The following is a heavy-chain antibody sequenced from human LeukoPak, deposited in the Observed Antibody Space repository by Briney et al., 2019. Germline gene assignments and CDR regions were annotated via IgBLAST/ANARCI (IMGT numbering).Heavy chain of an antibody. CDR2: TYYRSTWYN. J-gene: IGHJ5*02. CDR1: GDSVSSNSVT. CDR3: ARRLTQYDCFDP. Sequence: RSQTLSLTCAISGDSVSSNSVTWNWIRQSPSRGLEWLGRTYYRSTWYNDHAVSVRGRITVNPDTSKNQFSLHLNSVTPEDTAVYYCARRLTQYDCFDPWGRGILVTVSS. D-gene: IGHD2-2*01. V-gene: IGHV6-1*01.